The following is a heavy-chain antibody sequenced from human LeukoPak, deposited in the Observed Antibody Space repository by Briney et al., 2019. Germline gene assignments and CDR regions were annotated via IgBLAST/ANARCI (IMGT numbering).Heavy chain of an antibody. CDR1: GYTFTGYY. Sequence: ASVKVSCKASGYTFTGYYMHWVRQAPGQGLEWMGWINPNSGSTNYAQKFQGWVTMTRDTSISTAYMELSRLRSDDTAVYYCARDRGYSYGWSGFDYWGQGTLVTVSS. CDR3: ARDRGYSYGWSGFDY. J-gene: IGHJ4*02. CDR2: INPNSGST. D-gene: IGHD5-18*01. V-gene: IGHV1-2*04.